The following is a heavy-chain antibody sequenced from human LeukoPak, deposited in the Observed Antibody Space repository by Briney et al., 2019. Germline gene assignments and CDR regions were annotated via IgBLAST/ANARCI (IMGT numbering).Heavy chain of an antibody. CDR2: IYPLETT. J-gene: IGHJ6*03. CDR3: ASMAAAGNRFSRYYYYYMDV. D-gene: IGHD6-13*01. Sequence: SETLSLTCTVSGDSVNSGAYYWSWLRQPAGKEPEWIGRIYPLETTNYNPSLKSRVAISVDTSKNQFSLKRSSVTAADTAVYYCASMAAAGNRFSRYYYYYMDVWGKGTTVTVSS. CDR1: GDSVNSGAYY. V-gene: IGHV4-61*02.